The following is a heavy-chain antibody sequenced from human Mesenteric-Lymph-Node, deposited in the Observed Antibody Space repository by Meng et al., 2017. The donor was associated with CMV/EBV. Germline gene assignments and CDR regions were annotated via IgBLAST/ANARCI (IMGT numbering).Heavy chain of an antibody. J-gene: IGHJ4*02. CDR2: ISGSGGST. CDR3: AKDDDFWSGYSYFDY. V-gene: IGHV3-23*01. D-gene: IGHD3-3*01. CDR1: GFTFSSYW. Sequence: GESLKISCAASGFTFSSYWMSWVRQAPGKGLEWVSAISGSGGSTYYADSVKGRFTISRDNSKNTLYLQMNSLRAEDTAVYYCAKDDDFWSGYSYFDYWGQGTLVTVSS.